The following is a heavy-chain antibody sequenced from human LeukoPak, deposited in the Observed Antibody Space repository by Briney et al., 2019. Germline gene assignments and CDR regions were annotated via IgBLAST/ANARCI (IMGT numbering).Heavy chain of an antibody. CDR2: IDRDDDK. CDR1: GFSLSTSGMR. CDR3: ARIGTGYYFDY. Sequence: SGPTLVNPTQTLTLTCTFSGFSLSTSGMRVSWIRQPPGKALEWLARIDRDDDKFYSTSLKTRLTISKDTSKNQVVPTMTNMDPVDTATYYCARIGTGYYFDYWGQGTLVTVSS. V-gene: IGHV2-70*04. J-gene: IGHJ4*02.